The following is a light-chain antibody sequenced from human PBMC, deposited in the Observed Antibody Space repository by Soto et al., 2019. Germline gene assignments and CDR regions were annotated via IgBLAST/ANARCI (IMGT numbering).Light chain of an antibody. CDR2: GAS. Sequence: DIQMTQSPSSVSASVGDTVTITCRTSRGVGVWLGWYQQKPGKAPHLLIYGASGLQDGVPSRFSGSVSGADFTLTISNLQPEDFATYYCQQAYSHPLTFGGGTKVAIK. J-gene: IGKJ4*01. CDR1: RGVGVW. V-gene: IGKV1-12*01. CDR3: QQAYSHPLT.